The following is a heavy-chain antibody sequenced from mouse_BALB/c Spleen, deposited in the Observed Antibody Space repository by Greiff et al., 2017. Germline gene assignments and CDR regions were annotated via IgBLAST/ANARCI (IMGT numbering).Heavy chain of an antibody. D-gene: IGHD2-4*01. V-gene: IGHV5-12-2*01. Sequence: EVQLVESGGGLVQPGGSLKLSCAASGFTFSSYTMSWVRQTPEKRLEWVAYISNGGGSTYYPDTVKGRFTISRDNAKNTLYLQMSSLKSEDTAMYYCAGFMITNAMDYWGQGTSGTVSS. J-gene: IGHJ4*01. CDR2: ISNGGGST. CDR3: AGFMITNAMDY. CDR1: GFTFSSYT.